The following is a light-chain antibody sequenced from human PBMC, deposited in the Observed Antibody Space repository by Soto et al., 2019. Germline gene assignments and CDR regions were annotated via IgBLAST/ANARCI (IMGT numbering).Light chain of an antibody. V-gene: IGLV1-40*01. CDR1: SSNIGAGYD. Sequence: QAVVTQPPSVSGAPGQRVTISCTGSSSNIGAGYDVHWYQQLPGTAPKLLIYGNSNRPSGVPDRFSGSKSATSASLAITGLQAEDEADYYCQSSDSSVVVFGGGTKLTVL. CDR2: GNS. J-gene: IGLJ2*01. CDR3: QSSDSSVVV.